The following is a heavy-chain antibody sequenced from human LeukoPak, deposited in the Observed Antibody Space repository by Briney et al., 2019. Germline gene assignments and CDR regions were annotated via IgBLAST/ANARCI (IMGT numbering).Heavy chain of an antibody. CDR3: ARVRVSSYYGMDV. V-gene: IGHV3-7*05. D-gene: IGHD2/OR15-2a*01. CDR2: INQDGSEK. CDR1: GFTVSSNY. J-gene: IGHJ6*02. Sequence: PGGSLRLSCAASGFTVSSNYMSWVRQAPGKGLEWVANINQDGSEKYYVDSVKGRFTISRDNAKNSLYLQMNSLRAEDTAVYYCARVRVSSYYGMDVWGLGTTVTVSS.